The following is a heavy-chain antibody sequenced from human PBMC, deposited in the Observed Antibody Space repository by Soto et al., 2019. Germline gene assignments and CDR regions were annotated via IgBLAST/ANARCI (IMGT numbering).Heavy chain of an antibody. J-gene: IGHJ4*02. CDR1: GFTFSSYA. V-gene: IGHV3-23*01. D-gene: IGHD1-26*01. CDR3: ARRGSGSYYDY. Sequence: EVQLLESGGGLVQPGGSLRLSCAASGFTFSSYAMRWVRQAPGKGLEWVSAISGSGGSTYYADSVKGRFTISRDNSTNTVYLQMNSLRGEYTAVYYCARRGSGSYYDYWGQGTLVTVSS. CDR2: ISGSGGST.